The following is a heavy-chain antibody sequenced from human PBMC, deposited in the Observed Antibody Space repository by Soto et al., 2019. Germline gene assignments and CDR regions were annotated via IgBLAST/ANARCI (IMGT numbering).Heavy chain of an antibody. Sequence: QVQLQESGPGLVKPSETLSLTCTVSGGSISSYYWSWIRQPPGKGLEWIGYIYYSGSTNYNPSLKSRVNIPVYTSNNQFSPKLSSVTAADTAVYYCARRMRETVVVPAASGGGYYYYGMDVWGQGTTVTVSS. CDR1: GGSISSYY. D-gene: IGHD2-2*01. J-gene: IGHJ6*02. V-gene: IGHV4-59*08. CDR3: ARRMRETVVVPAASGGGYYYYGMDV. CDR2: IYYSGST.